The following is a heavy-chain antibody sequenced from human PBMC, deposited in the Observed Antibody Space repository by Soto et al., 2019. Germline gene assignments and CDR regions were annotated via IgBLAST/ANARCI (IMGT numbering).Heavy chain of an antibody. CDR2: ISGSGGST. CDR1: GFTFSSYA. CDR3: ANSEDPGENWFDP. D-gene: IGHD3-16*01. V-gene: IGHV3-23*01. Sequence: PGGSLRLSCAASGFTFSSYAMSWVRQAPGKGLEWVSAISGSGGSTCYADSVKGRFTISRDNSKNTLYLQMNSLRAEDTAVYYCANSEDPGENWFDPWGQGTLVTVSS. J-gene: IGHJ5*02.